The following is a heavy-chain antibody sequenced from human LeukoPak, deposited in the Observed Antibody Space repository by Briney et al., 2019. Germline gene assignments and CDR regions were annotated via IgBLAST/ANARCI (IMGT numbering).Heavy chain of an antibody. CDR2: IYYSGST. D-gene: IGHD3-22*01. J-gene: IGHJ2*01. CDR1: GGSISSYY. CDR3: ARHYDVPYYYDSSGFWYFDL. Sequence: SETLSLTCTVSGGSISSYYWSWIRQPPGKGLEWIGYIYYSGSTNYNPSLKSRVTISVDTSKNQFSLKLSSVTAADTAVYYCARHYDVPYYYDSSGFWYFDLWGRGTLVTVSS. V-gene: IGHV4-59*08.